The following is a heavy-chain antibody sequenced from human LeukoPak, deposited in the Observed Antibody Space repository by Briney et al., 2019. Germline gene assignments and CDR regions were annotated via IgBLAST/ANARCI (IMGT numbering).Heavy chain of an antibody. CDR1: GYTFTGNY. Sequence: SVKVSCKVSGYTFTGNYMHWVRQAPGQGLEWMGRIIPIFGTANYAQKFQGRVTITTDESTSTAYMELSSLRSEDTAVYYCARAGGRYSYGYYYYYMDVWGKGTTVTVSS. J-gene: IGHJ6*03. CDR3: ARAGGRYSYGYYYYYMDV. CDR2: IIPIFGTA. D-gene: IGHD5-18*01. V-gene: IGHV1-69*05.